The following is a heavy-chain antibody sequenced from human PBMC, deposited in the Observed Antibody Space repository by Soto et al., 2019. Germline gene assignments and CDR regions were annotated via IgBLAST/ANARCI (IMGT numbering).Heavy chain of an antibody. CDR2: INSDGSTT. V-gene: IGHV3-74*01. J-gene: IGHJ4*01. Sequence: EVQLVESGGGLVQPGGSLRLSCAASGFTFSSYWMHWVRQAPGKGLVWVARINSDGSTTSYADSVKGRFTISRDNAKNTLYLQMNRLRAEDTALYYCVKQFDYWGDGTPVTVSS. CDR3: VKQFDY. CDR1: GFTFSSYW.